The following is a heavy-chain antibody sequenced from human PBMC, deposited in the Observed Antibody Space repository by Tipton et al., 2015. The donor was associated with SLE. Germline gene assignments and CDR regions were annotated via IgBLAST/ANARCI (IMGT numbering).Heavy chain of an antibody. CDR1: GYTFTGYY. CDR3: ARDGERYSSGGLGD. D-gene: IGHD6-19*01. CDR2: ISAYNGNT. J-gene: IGHJ4*02. V-gene: IGHV1-18*04. Sequence: QSGAEVKKPGASVKVSCKASGYTFTGYYMHWVRQAPGQGLEWMGWISAYNGNTNYAQKLQGRVTMTTDTSTSTAYMELRSLRSDDTAVYYCARDGERYSSGGLGDWGQGTLVTVSS.